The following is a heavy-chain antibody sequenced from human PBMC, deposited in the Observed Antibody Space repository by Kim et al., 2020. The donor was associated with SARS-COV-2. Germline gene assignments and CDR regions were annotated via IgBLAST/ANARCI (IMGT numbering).Heavy chain of an antibody. CDR2: ISAYNGNT. V-gene: IGHV1-18*04. D-gene: IGHD3-22*01. Sequence: ASVKVSCKASGYTFTSYGISWVRQAPGQGLEWMGWISAYNGNTNYAQKLQGRVTMTTDTSTSTAYMELRSLRSDDTAVYYCASTLNYDSSYYYYYYGMDVWGQGTTVTVSS. CDR1: GYTFTSYG. J-gene: IGHJ6*02. CDR3: ASTLNYDSSYYYYYYGMDV.